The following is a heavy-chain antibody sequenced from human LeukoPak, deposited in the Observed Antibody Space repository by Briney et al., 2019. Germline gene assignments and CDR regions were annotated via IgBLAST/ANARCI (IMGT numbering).Heavy chain of an antibody. CDR1: GGSISSSSYY. CDR3: AGSRVAATLYYYYYGMDV. J-gene: IGHJ6*02. CDR2: IYYSGST. D-gene: IGHD2-15*01. V-gene: IGHV4-39*01. Sequence: PSETLSLTCTVSGGSISSSSYYWGWIRQPPGKVLEWIGSIYYSGSTYYNPSLKSRVTISVDTSKNQFSLKLSSVTAADTAVYYCAGSRVAATLYYYYYGMDVWGQGTTVTVSS.